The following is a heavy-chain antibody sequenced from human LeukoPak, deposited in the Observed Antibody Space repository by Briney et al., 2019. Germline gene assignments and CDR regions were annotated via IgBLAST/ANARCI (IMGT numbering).Heavy chain of an antibody. V-gene: IGHV4-34*01. CDR1: GGSFSGYY. Sequence: PSETLSLTCAVYGGSFSGYYWSWIRQPPGKGLEWIGEINHSGSTNYNPPLKSRVTISVDTSKNQFSLKLSSVTAADTAVYYCARTIVVVVAATRKYNWFDPWGQGTLVTVSS. CDR3: ARTIVVVVAATRKYNWFDP. J-gene: IGHJ5*02. CDR2: INHSGST. D-gene: IGHD2-15*01.